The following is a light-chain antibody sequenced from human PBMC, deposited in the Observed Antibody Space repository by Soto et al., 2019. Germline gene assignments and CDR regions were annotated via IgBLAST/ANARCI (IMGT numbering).Light chain of an antibody. J-gene: IGLJ2*01. CDR3: SSYISSSTPVL. Sequence: QSALTQPPSVSWSPGQSVTISCTGASSDVGSYDRVSWYQQPPGTAPKLMIYEVSNRPSGVPDRFSGSKSGNTASLTISGLQSEDEADYYCSSYISSSTPVLFGGGTKLTVL. CDR1: SSDVGSYDR. V-gene: IGLV2-18*02. CDR2: EVS.